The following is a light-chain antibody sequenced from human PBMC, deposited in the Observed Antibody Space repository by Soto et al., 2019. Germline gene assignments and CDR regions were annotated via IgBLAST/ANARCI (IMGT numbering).Light chain of an antibody. J-gene: IGLJ1*01. CDR3: SSYTSSSSLWV. CDR1: SSDVGGYNY. Sequence: QSALTQPASVSGSPGQSITISCTGTSSDVGGYNYVSWYQQHPGKAPKLMIYDVSNRPSGVSNRFSGSKSGNTDSLTISGLQAEDDADHYCSSYTSSSSLWVFGTGTKLTVL. CDR2: DVS. V-gene: IGLV2-14*01.